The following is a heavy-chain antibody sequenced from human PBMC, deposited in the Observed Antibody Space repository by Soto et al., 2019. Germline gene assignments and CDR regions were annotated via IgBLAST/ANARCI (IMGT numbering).Heavy chain of an antibody. D-gene: IGHD4-17*01. CDR2: IYYTGST. J-gene: IGHJ5*02. CDR1: GGSIRDGGYY. Sequence: ASETLSLTCTVSGGSIRDGGYYWSWIRQRPGQGLEWLGYIYYTGSTYYNPSLKSRLTISVDMSKRQFSLKLTALTAADTAVYYCAKDPSPQPTTVLTPGWFDPWGQGILVTVSS. CDR3: AKDPSPQPTTVLTPGWFDP. V-gene: IGHV4-31*03.